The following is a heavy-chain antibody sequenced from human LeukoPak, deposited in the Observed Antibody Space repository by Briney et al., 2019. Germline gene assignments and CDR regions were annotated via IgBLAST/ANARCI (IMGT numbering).Heavy chain of an antibody. Sequence: ASVKVSCKASGYTFTSYDINWVRQATGQGLEWMGWMNPNSGNTGYAQKFQGRVTITRNTSISTAYMELSSLRSEDTVVYYCARRHPRYSSRSVGFDPWGQGTLVTVSS. CDR1: GYTFTSYD. J-gene: IGHJ5*02. D-gene: IGHD6-13*01. V-gene: IGHV1-8*03. CDR2: MNPNSGNT. CDR3: ARRHPRYSSRSVGFDP.